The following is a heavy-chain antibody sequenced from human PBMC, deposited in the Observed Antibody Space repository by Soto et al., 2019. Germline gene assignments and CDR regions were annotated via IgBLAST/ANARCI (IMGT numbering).Heavy chain of an antibody. Sequence: PGESLKISCAASGFTFSSYAMSWVRQAPGKGLEWVSAISGSGGSTYYADSVKGRFTISRDNSKNTLYLQMNSLRAEDTAVYYCAKDPTRIAVAQGFDPWGQGTLVTVSS. J-gene: IGHJ5*02. CDR1: GFTFSSYA. D-gene: IGHD6-19*01. CDR2: ISGSGGST. CDR3: AKDPTRIAVAQGFDP. V-gene: IGHV3-23*01.